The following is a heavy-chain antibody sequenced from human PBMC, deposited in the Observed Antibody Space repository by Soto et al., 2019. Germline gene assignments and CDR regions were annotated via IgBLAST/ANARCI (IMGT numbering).Heavy chain of an antibody. D-gene: IGHD3-9*01. CDR2: ITSNSGKT. CDR3: VKRDHTLLTGNH. CDR1: GFIFNNYA. Sequence: GGSLRLSCLTSGFIFNNYAMHCVLQAPGKGLEYVSAITSNSGKTYYADSVKGRFTISRDSSKNTVFLHMSSLRAEDTAVYYCVKRDHTLLTGNHWGQGTLVTVSS. V-gene: IGHV3-64D*06. J-gene: IGHJ5*02.